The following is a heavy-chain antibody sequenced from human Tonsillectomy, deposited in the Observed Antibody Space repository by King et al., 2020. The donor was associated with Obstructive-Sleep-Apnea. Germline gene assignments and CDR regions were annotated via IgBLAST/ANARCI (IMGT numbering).Heavy chain of an antibody. D-gene: IGHD3-9*01. CDR3: AKGGSYYDILTGLDY. J-gene: IGHJ4*02. CDR2: IRYDGSNK. V-gene: IGHV3-30*02. Sequence: VQLVESGGGVVQPGGALRLSCAASGFTFSSYGMHWVRPAPGKGLEGGAFIRYDGSNKYYADSVKGRFTISRDNSKNTLYLQMNSLRAEDTAVYYCAKGGSYYDILTGLDYWGQGTLVTVSS. CDR1: GFTFSSYG.